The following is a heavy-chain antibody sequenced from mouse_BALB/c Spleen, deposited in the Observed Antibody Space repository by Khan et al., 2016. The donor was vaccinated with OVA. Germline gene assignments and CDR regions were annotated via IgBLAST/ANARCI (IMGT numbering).Heavy chain of an antibody. Sequence: VHLQQSGTVLARPGASVKMSCKASGYSFTNYWMHWVKQRPGQGLEWIGTIYPGNSDTRYNQKFKGEAKLTAVTSASTAYMDLSSLTNEDSAVYYCTRYYDSYYFDYWGQGTTLTVSS. V-gene: IGHV1-5*01. J-gene: IGHJ2*01. CDR1: GYSFTNYW. CDR2: IYPGNSDT. CDR3: TRYYDSYYFDY. D-gene: IGHD2-4*01.